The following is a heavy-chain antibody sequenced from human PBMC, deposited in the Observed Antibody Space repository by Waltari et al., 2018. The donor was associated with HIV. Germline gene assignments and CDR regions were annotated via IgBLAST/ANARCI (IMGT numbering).Heavy chain of an antibody. CDR3: ARGRDIVATWRDYFDY. D-gene: IGHD5-12*01. V-gene: IGHV3-21*01. J-gene: IGHJ4*02. CDR1: GFTFSSSS. Sequence: EVQLVESGGGLVKPGGSLSLSCAASGFTFSSSSMNWVRQAPGKGLEWVSSISISSTYIYYADSVKGRFTISRDNAKNSLYLQMNSLRAEDTAVYYCARGRDIVATWRDYFDYWGQGTLVTVSS. CDR2: ISISSTYI.